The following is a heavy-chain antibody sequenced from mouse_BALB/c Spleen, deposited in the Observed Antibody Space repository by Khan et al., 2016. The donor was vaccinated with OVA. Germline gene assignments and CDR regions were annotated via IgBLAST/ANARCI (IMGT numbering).Heavy chain of an antibody. V-gene: IGHV1-7*01. Sequence: VQLQESGAELAKPGASVKMSCKASGYTFTNYWMHWVKQRPGQGLEWIGYINPSTGYTEYNQKFKDKATLIADKSSSTANMQLSSLTSEDSAVYYCVNHGNRSAWFTYWGQGTLVTVSA. CDR1: GYTFTNYW. CDR2: INPSTGYT. D-gene: IGHD1-1*01. CDR3: VNHGNRSAWFTY. J-gene: IGHJ3*01.